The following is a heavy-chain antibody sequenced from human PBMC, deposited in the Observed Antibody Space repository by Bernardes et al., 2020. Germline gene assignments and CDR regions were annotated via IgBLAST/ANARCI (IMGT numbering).Heavy chain of an antibody. J-gene: IGHJ4*02. V-gene: IGHV1-69*06. CDR2: ITPMFGKP. CDR1: GDTFNTYT. CDR3: ARGWSYDILTAYSY. Sequence: SVKVSCKASGDTFNTYTITWVRQAPGQGLEWMGGITPMFGKPNYAQKFQGRVSISADTSTSTAYMELRSLRPEDTAVYYCARGWSYDILTAYSYWGQGTLVTVSS. D-gene: IGHD3-9*01.